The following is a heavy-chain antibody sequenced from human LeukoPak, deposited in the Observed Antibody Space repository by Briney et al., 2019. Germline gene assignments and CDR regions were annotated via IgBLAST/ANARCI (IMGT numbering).Heavy chain of an antibody. CDR3: ARQRSQYLLGIGHEYYFDY. J-gene: IGHJ4*02. Sequence: SETLSLTCNVSGGSIDTHNYFWAWIRQPPGKGLEWIGSVYFSGNSNYNQSLRSRVTISIDTSKNQFSLKMTSVTAADTAMYYCARQRSQYLLGIGHEYYFDYWDQGAVVTVSS. V-gene: IGHV4-39*01. CDR2: VYFSGNS. D-gene: IGHD3-16*01. CDR1: GGSIDTHNYF.